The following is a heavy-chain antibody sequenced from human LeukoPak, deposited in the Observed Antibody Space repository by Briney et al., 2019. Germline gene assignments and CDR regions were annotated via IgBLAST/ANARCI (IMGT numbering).Heavy chain of an antibody. CDR3: ARHYDILTGYFDY. Sequence: GESLKISCKGSGYSFTSYWIGWVRQMPGEGLEWMGIIYHGDSDTRYSPSFQGQVTISADKSISTAYLQWSSLTASDTAMYYCARHYDILTGYFDYWGQGTLVTVSS. CDR1: GYSFTSYW. V-gene: IGHV5-51*01. CDR2: IYHGDSDT. J-gene: IGHJ4*02. D-gene: IGHD3-9*01.